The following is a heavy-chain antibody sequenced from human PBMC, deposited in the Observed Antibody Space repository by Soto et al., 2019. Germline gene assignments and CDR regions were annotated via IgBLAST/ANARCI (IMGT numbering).Heavy chain of an antibody. J-gene: IGHJ6*02. Sequence: QVQLVESGGGVVQPGTSLRLSCAASGSTFSNNGMHWVRQAPGKGLEWVAVISYDGNNKYYADSVKGRFTISRDSSRSTVFLQMDNLRAEDTAVYYCAKGGSGNYLTYYYYYGMDVWGQGTTVTVSS. CDR3: AKGGSGNYLTYYYYYGMDV. CDR1: GSTFSNNG. V-gene: IGHV3-30*18. D-gene: IGHD3-22*01. CDR2: ISYDGNNK.